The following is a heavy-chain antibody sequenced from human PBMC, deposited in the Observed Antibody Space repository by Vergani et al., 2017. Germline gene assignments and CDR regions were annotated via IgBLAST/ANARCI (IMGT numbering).Heavy chain of an antibody. J-gene: IGHJ3*02. CDR3: AKHRITMIDDAFDI. V-gene: IGHV3-23*04. CDR1: GFTFSSYG. CDR2: ISGSGGST. Sequence: VQLVESGGGVVQPGRSLRLSCAASGFTFSSYGMHWVRQAPGKGLEWVAVISGSGGSTYYADSVKGRFTISRDNSKNTLYLQMNSLRAEDTAVYYCAKHRITMIDDAFDIWGQGTMVTVSS. D-gene: IGHD3-22*01.